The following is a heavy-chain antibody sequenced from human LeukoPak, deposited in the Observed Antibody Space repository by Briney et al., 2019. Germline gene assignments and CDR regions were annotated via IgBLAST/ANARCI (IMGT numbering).Heavy chain of an antibody. J-gene: IGHJ4*02. CDR2: ISGSGGST. D-gene: IGHD3-22*01. Sequence: GGSLRLSCAASGFTFSSYAMSWVRQAPGKGLEWVSAISGSGGSTYYADSVKGRFTISRDNSKNTLYLQMNSLRAEDTAVYYCAKLPGRGTYYYDSSGWNWGQGTLVTVSS. V-gene: IGHV3-23*01. CDR3: AKLPGRGTYYYDSSGWN. CDR1: GFTFSSYA.